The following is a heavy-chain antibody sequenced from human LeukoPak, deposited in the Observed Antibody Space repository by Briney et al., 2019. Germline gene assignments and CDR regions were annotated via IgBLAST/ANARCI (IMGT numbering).Heavy chain of an antibody. CDR1: GFTFNSYG. CDR2: IRYDGSSK. V-gene: IGHV3-30*02. J-gene: IGHJ3*02. Sequence: GGSLRLSCAASGFTFNSYGIHWVRQAPGKGLEWVAFIRYDGSSKYYVDSEKGRFTISRDNSKNTLYLQMNSLRAEDTAMYYCAKEYDILTGYYASDIWGQGTMVTVSS. D-gene: IGHD3-9*01. CDR3: AKEYDILTGYYASDI.